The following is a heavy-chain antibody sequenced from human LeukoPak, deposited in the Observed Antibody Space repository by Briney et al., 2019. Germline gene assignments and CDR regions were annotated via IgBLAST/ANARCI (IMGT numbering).Heavy chain of an antibody. Sequence: SETLALTCAFYGGSCSRYYWSWIRQPPGKGREGIGEINHSGRSSYNPSIKSRVTISVDTCKSQLSLKPSSVTAADTAVYYCARLYNAYYYGSGRLKNVMDVWGQGTTVTVSS. J-gene: IGHJ6*02. CDR1: GGSCSRYY. V-gene: IGHV4-34*01. CDR3: ARLYNAYYYGSGRLKNVMDV. D-gene: IGHD3-10*01. CDR2: INHSGRS.